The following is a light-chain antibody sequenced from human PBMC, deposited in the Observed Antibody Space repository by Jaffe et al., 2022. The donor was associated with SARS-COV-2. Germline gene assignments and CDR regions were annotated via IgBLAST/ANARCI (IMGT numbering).Light chain of an antibody. CDR3: QQYDTWPRT. V-gene: IGKV3-15*01. CDR2: RAS. CDR1: QSVNSN. J-gene: IGKJ1*01. Sequence: EVVVTQSPATLSVSPGERATLSCRANQSVNSNLVWYQHKPGQAPRLLLYRASTRATGVPARFSGSGSGTEFTLTISSLQFEDFAIYYCQQYDTWPRTFGQGTKVEIK.